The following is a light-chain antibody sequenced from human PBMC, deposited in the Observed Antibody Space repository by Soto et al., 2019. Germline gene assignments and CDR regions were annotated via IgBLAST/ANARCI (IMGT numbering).Light chain of an antibody. V-gene: IGLV2-23*02. CDR2: EVS. CDR3: CSYAGSTTFVL. Sequence: QSALTQPASVSGSPGQSITFSCTGASSDVGTYNLVSWYRQYPGKAPQLLIYEVSKLASGVSNRFSGSKSGNTASLTISGLQAEDEADYFCCSYAGSTTFVLFGGGTKLTVL. CDR1: SSDVGTYNL. J-gene: IGLJ2*01.